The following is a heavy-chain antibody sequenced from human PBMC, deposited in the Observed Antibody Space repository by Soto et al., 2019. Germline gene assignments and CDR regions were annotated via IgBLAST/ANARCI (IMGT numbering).Heavy chain of an antibody. CDR2: IDWNIGSL. V-gene: IGHV3-9*01. J-gene: IGHJ6*02. CDR1: GFIFDDYA. D-gene: IGHD1-26*01. CDR3: TKSRGSYFTLYGMDV. Sequence: SLRLSCAASGFIFDDYAMHWVRQTPGKGLEWVSAIDWNIGSLDYADSVKGRFTISRDNTENYLYLQMKNLRPEDTALYYCTKSRGSYFTLYGMDVCGRGSTVTVSS.